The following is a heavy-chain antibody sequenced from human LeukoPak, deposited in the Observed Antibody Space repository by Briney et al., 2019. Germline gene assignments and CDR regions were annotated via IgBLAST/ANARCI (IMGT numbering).Heavy chain of an antibody. CDR2: MNPNSGNT. V-gene: IGHV1-8*03. J-gene: IGHJ6*03. D-gene: IGHD6-19*01. Sequence: ASVKVSCKASGYTFISYDINWVRQATGQGLEWMGWMNPNSGNTGYAQKFQGRVTITRNTSISTAYMELSSLRSEDTAVYYCARGRVAVAGTYYYYYMDVWGKGTTVTVSS. CDR1: GYTFISYD. CDR3: ARGRVAVAGTYYYYYMDV.